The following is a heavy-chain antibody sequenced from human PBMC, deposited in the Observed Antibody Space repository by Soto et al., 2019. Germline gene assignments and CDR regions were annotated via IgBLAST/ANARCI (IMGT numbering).Heavy chain of an antibody. J-gene: IGHJ6*02. CDR1: GGSFSGYY. CDR3: ARLFPPTLGGGYYYYGMDV. V-gene: IGHV4-34*01. Sequence: SETLSLTCAVYGGSFSGYYLSWIRQPPGKGLEWIGEINHSGSTNYNPSLKSRVTISVDTSKNQFSLKLSSVTAADTAVYYCARLFPPTLGGGYYYYGMDVWGQGTTVTVYS. D-gene: IGHD3-16*01. CDR2: INHSGST.